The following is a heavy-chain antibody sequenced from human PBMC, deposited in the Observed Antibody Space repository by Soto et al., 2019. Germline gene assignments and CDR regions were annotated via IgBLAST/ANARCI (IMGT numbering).Heavy chain of an antibody. V-gene: IGHV3-73*01. D-gene: IGHD3-22*01. Sequence: PGGSLRLSCAASGFTFIGSAMHWVRQASGKGLEWVGRIRSKANSYATAYAASVKGRFTVSRDDSKNTAYLQMNSLKTEDTAVYYCTSTYYYDSSGYYHDGLDYWGHGTLVTVSS. CDR3: TSTYYYDSSGYYHDGLDY. J-gene: IGHJ4*01. CDR1: GFTFIGSA. CDR2: IRSKANSYAT.